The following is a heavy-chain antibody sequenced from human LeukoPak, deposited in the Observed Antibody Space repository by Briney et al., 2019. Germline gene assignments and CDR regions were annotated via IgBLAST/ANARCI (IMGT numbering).Heavy chain of an antibody. D-gene: IGHD6-19*01. CDR3: ARDRQWLLL. CDR1: GGSFSDYY. CDR2: INQDGSEK. Sequence: ETLSLTCTVYGGSFSDYYWNWVRQAPGKGLEWVANINQDGSEKYYVDSVKGRFTISRDNAKNSLYLQMNSLRAEDTAVYYCARDRQWLLLWGQGTLVTVPS. J-gene: IGHJ4*02. V-gene: IGHV3-7*01.